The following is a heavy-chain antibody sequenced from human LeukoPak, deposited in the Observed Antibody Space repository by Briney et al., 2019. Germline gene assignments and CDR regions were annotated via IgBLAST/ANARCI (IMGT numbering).Heavy chain of an antibody. Sequence: SGGSLRLSCAASGFTFSSYAMHWVRQAPGKGLEWVAVISYDGSNKYYADSVKGRFTISRDNSKNTLYLQMNSLRAEDTAVYYCARDLYDYGDYGGANDYWGQGTLVTVSS. V-gene: IGHV3-30*04. CDR1: GFTFSSYA. D-gene: IGHD4-17*01. J-gene: IGHJ4*02. CDR3: ARDLYDYGDYGGANDY. CDR2: ISYDGSNK.